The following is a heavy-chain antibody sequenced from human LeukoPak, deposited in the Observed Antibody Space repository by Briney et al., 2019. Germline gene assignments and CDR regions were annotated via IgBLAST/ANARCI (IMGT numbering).Heavy chain of an antibody. CDR1: GFTFSSYA. Sequence: QTGGSLRLSCAASGFTFSSYAMSWVRQAPGKGLEWVSAISGSGGSTYYADSVKGRFTISRDNSKNTLYLQMNSLRAEDTAVYYCAKDGGDCSSTSCYGDAFDIWGQGTMVTVSS. J-gene: IGHJ3*02. V-gene: IGHV3-23*01. CDR2: ISGSGGST. CDR3: AKDGGDCSSTSCYGDAFDI. D-gene: IGHD2-2*01.